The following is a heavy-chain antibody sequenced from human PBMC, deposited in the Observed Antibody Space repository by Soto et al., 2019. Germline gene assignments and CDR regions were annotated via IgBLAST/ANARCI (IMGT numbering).Heavy chain of an antibody. V-gene: IGHV3-72*01. J-gene: IGHJ4*02. D-gene: IGHD3-10*01. CDR2: TRDKANSFTT. CDR3: ANTVNSGPGSQDFDY. Sequence: PGGSLRLSCAASGFTFSDHYMDWVRQAPGKGLEWVGRTRDKANSFTTEYAASVKGRFTIFRDSSKNELYLQMRSLKTEDTAIYSCANTVNSGPGSQDFDYWGQGTLVTVSS. CDR1: GFTFSDHY.